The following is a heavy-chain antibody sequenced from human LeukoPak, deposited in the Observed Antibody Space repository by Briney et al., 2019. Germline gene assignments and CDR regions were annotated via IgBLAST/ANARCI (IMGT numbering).Heavy chain of an antibody. CDR2: LSGSGVST. Sequence: PGGSLRLSCAASGFTFSSYAMSWVRQAPGKGLEWVATLSGSGVSTYYADSVKGRFTISRDRFKNTLYLQMNSLRAEDTAIYYRASTMGFDCWGQGTLVTVS. D-gene: IGHD3-10*01. V-gene: IGHV3-23*01. CDR1: GFTFSSYA. CDR3: ASTMGFDC. J-gene: IGHJ5*01.